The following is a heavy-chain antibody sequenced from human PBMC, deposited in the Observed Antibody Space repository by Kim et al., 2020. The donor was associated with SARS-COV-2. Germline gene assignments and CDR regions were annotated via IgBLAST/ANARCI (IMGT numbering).Heavy chain of an antibody. CDR3: AKDIRFLEWHDAFDI. V-gene: IGHV3-43*02. CDR2: ISGDGGST. J-gene: IGHJ3*02. D-gene: IGHD3-3*01. Sequence: GGSLRLSCAASGFTFDDYAMHWVRQAPGKGLEWVSLISGDGGSTYYADSVKGRFTISRDNSKNSLYLQMNSLRTEDTALYYCAKDIRFLEWHDAFDIWGQGTMVTVSS. CDR1: GFTFDDYA.